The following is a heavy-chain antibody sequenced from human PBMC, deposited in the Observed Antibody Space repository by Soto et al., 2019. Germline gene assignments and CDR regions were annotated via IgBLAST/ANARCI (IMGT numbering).Heavy chain of an antibody. D-gene: IGHD2-2*01. J-gene: IGHJ4*02. V-gene: IGHV1-46*01. CDR2: INPSGGST. CDR3: ARGFCTTTTCLVGDF. Sequence: QVQLVQSGAEVKKPGASVKISCKSSGYTFTSYYMHWVRQAPGQGLEWMGMINPSGGSTNYAQRFQGRGTMTRDTSTSTVYMDLSDLRSEDTAVDYCARGFCTTTTCLVGDFWGQGALVTVSS. CDR1: GYTFTSYY.